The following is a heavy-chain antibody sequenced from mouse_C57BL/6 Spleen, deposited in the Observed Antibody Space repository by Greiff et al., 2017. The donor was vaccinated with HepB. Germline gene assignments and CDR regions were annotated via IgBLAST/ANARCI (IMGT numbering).Heavy chain of an antibody. Sequence: QVQLKESGPELVKPGASVKISCKASGYAFSSSWMNWVKQRPGKGLEWIGRIYPGDGDTNYNGKFKGKATLTADKSSSTAYMQLSSLTSEDSAVYFCARFGYYRYFDVWGTGTTVTVSS. J-gene: IGHJ1*03. V-gene: IGHV1-82*01. CDR3: ARFGYYRYFDV. CDR2: IYPGDGDT. CDR1: GYAFSSSW. D-gene: IGHD2-2*01.